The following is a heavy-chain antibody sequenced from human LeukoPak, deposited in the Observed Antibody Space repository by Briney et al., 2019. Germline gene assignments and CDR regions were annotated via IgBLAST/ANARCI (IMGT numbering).Heavy chain of an antibody. Sequence: SETLCLKWTVSGASMNIFFWGWIRQSTGKGLEWIGNVSTTGGTNYNPSLKSRVTVSLDTSKNQISLQLTSVTAADTAIYYCASAPNWNFFDYWGQGALVIVSS. J-gene: IGHJ4*02. CDR3: ASAPNWNFFDY. V-gene: IGHV4-4*09. CDR2: VSTTGGT. CDR1: GASMNIFF. D-gene: IGHD3-3*01.